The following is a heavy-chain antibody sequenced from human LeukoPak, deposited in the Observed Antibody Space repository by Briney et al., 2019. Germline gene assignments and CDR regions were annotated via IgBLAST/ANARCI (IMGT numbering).Heavy chain of an antibody. Sequence: GGSLRLSCAASGFTFSSYGMHWVRQAPGKGLEWVAFIRYDGSNKYYADSVKGRFTISRDNSKNTLYLQMNSLRAEDTAVYYCAKDSPLRGYSGYALIFDAFDIWGQGTMVTVSS. CDR3: AKDSPLRGYSGYALIFDAFDI. J-gene: IGHJ3*02. CDR1: GFTFSSYG. CDR2: IRYDGSNK. D-gene: IGHD5-12*01. V-gene: IGHV3-30*02.